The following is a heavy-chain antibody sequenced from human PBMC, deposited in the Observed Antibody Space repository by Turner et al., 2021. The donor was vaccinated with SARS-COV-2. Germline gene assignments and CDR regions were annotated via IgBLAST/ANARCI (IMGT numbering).Heavy chain of an antibody. D-gene: IGHD1-1*01. V-gene: IGHV4-39*01. CDR3: TRSGNSQTRDNWFGP. CDR1: NGLITNYRKY. J-gene: IGHJ5*01. Sequence: QVQLHESGPGLVRTSDTLSLSCAFSNGLITNYRKYWAGVRQSPGRGMEWIGSITHLGSSYYSPSFKSRVSMSVDLSRSQFSLTVGGLAAGDTAVDFGTRSGNSQTRDNWFGPWGQGIRVTVSS. CDR2: ITHLGSS.